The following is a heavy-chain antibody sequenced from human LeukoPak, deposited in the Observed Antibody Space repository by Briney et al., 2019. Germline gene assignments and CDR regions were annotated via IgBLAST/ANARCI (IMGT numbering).Heavy chain of an antibody. CDR3: ARSQGI. V-gene: IGHV3-66*01. Sequence: GGSLRLSCAASGFSVSRNYTTWVRQAPGKGLQWVSIIYSGGGTYYADSVRGRFTISRDTSKNTLYLQMNSLRAEDTAVYYCARSQGIWGQGTMVTVSS. CDR2: IYSGGGT. J-gene: IGHJ3*02. CDR1: GFSVSRNY.